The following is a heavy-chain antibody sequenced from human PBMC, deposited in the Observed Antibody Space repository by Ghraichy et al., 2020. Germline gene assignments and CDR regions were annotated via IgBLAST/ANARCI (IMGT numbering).Heavy chain of an antibody. J-gene: IGHJ6*02. CDR1: GGSISSGGYY. V-gene: IGHV4-31*03. CDR2: IYYSGST. D-gene: IGHD3-22*01. Sequence: SETLSLTCTVSGGSISSGGYYWSWIRQHPGKGLEWIGYIYYSGSTYYNPSLKSRVTISVDTSKNQFSLKLSSVTAADTAVYYCARDDPRGSMIEDYYYGMDVWGQGTTVTVSS. CDR3: ARDDPRGSMIEDYYYGMDV.